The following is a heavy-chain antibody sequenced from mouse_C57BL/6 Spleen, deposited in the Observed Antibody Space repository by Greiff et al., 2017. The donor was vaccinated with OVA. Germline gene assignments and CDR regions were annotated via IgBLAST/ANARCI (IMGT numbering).Heavy chain of an antibody. V-gene: IGHV1-26*01. CDR1: GYTFTDYY. D-gene: IGHD4-1*01. Sequence: EVQLQQSGPELVKPGASVKISCKASGYTFTDYYMNWVKQSHGKSLEWIGDINPNNGGTSYNQKFKGKATLTVDKSSSTAYMELRSLTSEDSAVYYCARGLTGKTWFAYWGQGTLVTVSA. CDR2: INPNNGGT. CDR3: ARGLTGKTWFAY. J-gene: IGHJ3*01.